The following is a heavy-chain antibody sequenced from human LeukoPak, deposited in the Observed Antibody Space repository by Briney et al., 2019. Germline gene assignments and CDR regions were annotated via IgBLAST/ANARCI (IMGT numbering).Heavy chain of an antibody. CDR3: ARPVYDTLTGLYYFDY. J-gene: IGHJ4*02. CDR1: GYSFTSYW. Sequence: GESLKISCKGSGYSFTSYWIGWVRQMPGKGLEWMGIIYPGDSDTRYSPSFQGQVTISADKSISTAYLQWSSLKASDTAMYYCARPVYDTLTGLYYFDYWGQGTLVTVSS. V-gene: IGHV5-51*01. D-gene: IGHD3-9*01. CDR2: IYPGDSDT.